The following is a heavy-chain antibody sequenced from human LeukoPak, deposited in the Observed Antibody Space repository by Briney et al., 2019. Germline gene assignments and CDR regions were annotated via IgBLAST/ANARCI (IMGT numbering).Heavy chain of an antibody. Sequence: GASVKVSCKASGYIFTGYYIHWVRQAPGQGLEWIGWINPNSGGTNYAQIFQGRVTMTRDTSIRTAYMELSMLRSDDTALYYCARSVCEGSSAWYGDYWGQGTLVTVSS. CDR3: ARSVCEGSSAWYGDY. V-gene: IGHV1-2*02. CDR2: INPNSGGT. D-gene: IGHD6-19*01. J-gene: IGHJ4*02. CDR1: GYIFTGYY.